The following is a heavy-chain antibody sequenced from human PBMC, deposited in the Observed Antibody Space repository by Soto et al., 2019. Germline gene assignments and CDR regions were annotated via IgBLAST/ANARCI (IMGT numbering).Heavy chain of an antibody. Sequence: GGSLRLSCAASGFTFSSYWMHWVRQAPGKGLVWVSRINSDGSSTSYADSVKGRFTNSRDNAKNTLYLQMNSLRAEDTAVYYCAREWGGSYALGYYYGMDVWGQGTTVTVSS. D-gene: IGHD1-26*01. J-gene: IGHJ6*02. CDR3: AREWGGSYALGYYYGMDV. CDR1: GFTFSSYW. V-gene: IGHV3-74*01. CDR2: INSDGSST.